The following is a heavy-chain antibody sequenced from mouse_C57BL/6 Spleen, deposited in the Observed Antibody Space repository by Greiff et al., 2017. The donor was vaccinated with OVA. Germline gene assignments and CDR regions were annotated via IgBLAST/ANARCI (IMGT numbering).Heavy chain of an antibody. D-gene: IGHD4-1*01. V-gene: IGHV1-72*01. Sequence: VQLQQPGAELVKPGASVKLSCKASGYTFTRYWMHWVKQRPGRGLEWIGGIAPNSGGTKYNEKFTSKATLTVDKPSSTAYMKLSSLTSEDSAVYYCARNWENFDYWGQGTTLTVAS. CDR3: ARNWENFDY. CDR1: GYTFTRYW. CDR2: IAPNSGGT. J-gene: IGHJ2*01.